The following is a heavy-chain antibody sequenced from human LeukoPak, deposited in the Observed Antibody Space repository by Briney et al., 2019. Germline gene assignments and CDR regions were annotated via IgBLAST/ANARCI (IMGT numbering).Heavy chain of an antibody. D-gene: IGHD1-1*01. V-gene: IGHV1-69*13. CDR1: GGTFSSYA. J-gene: IGHJ6*03. CDR3: ARAVRGYENYYYYYFDV. CDR2: IIPIFGTA. Sequence: SVKVSCKASGGTFSSYAISWVRQTPGQGLEWMGGIIPIFGTANYAQKFQGRVTITADESTSTAYMELSSLRSEDTAVYYCARAVRGYENYYYYYFDVWGKGTTVTVSS.